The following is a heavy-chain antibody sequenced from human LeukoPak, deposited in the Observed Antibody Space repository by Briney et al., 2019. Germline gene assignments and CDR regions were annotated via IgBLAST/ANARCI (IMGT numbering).Heavy chain of an antibody. CDR1: GGSISSGGYY. V-gene: IGHV4-31*03. D-gene: IGHD4-17*01. CDR3: ARDRNYGALLSGGMDV. Sequence: SQTLSLTCTVSGGSISSGGYYWSWIRQHPGKGLEWIGYIYYSGSTYYNPSLKSRVTISVDTSKNQFSLKLSSVTAADTAVYHCARDRNYGALLSGGMDVWGQGTTVTVSS. J-gene: IGHJ6*02. CDR2: IYYSGST.